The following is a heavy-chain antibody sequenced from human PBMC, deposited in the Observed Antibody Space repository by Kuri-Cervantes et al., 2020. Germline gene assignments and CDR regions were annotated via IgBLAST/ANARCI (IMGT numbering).Heavy chain of an antibody. V-gene: IGHV1-8*01. Sequence: ASVKVSCKASGYTFTSYDINWVRQATGQGLEWMGWMNPNSGNTGYAQKFQGRVTMTRNTSISTAYMELSSLRSEDTAVYYCAKGITMVRGAPQPPWDGMDVWGQGTTVTVSS. D-gene: IGHD3-10*01. CDR2: MNPNSGNT. J-gene: IGHJ6*02. CDR1: GYTFTSYD. CDR3: AKGITMVRGAPQPPWDGMDV.